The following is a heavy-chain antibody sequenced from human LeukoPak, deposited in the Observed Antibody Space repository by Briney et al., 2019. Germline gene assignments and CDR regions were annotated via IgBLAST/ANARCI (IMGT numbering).Heavy chain of an antibody. D-gene: IGHD1-26*01. CDR1: GFTFSSYW. CDR3: ARGGSGSSYLVHT. V-gene: IGHV3-74*01. J-gene: IGHJ5*02. CDR2: ISTDGSST. Sequence: PGGSLRLSCAASGFTFSSYWMHWVRQAPGKGLVWVSLISTDGSSTRYADSVKGRFTISRDNAKNTLHVQMNSLRAEDTAVYYCARGGSGSSYLVHTWGQGTLVTVSS.